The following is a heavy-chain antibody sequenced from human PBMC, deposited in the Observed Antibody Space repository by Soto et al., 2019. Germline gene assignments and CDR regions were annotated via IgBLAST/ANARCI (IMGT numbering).Heavy chain of an antibody. D-gene: IGHD3-3*01. CDR2: IGTACDT. J-gene: IGHJ3*01. CDR3: AIEARVFGKAFDV. Sequence: GGSLRLSCAASGFTFSSFDMHWVRQPTGKGLEWVSDIGTACDTYSPDSVKRRFTISRDKPKNSLHLQMNSLRAGDTAVYYCAIEARVFGKAFDVWVQGTMGTVSS. CDR1: GFTFSSFD. V-gene: IGHV3-13*01.